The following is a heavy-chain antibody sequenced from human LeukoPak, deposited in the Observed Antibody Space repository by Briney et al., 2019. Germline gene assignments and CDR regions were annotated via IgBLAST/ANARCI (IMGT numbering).Heavy chain of an antibody. CDR2: ISSYNYNR. CDR3: ARWDYGSGTPQGGFDI. D-gene: IGHD3-10*01. V-gene: IGHV1-18*01. J-gene: IGHJ3*02. Sequence: ASVKVSCKASGYTFSSYGISWVRQAPGQGLEWMGWISSYNYNRNNALGVQGRVTMTTDTSTSTAFMELRSLRSDDTAVYYCARWDYGSGTPQGGFDIWGQGTMVTVSS. CDR1: GYTFSSYG.